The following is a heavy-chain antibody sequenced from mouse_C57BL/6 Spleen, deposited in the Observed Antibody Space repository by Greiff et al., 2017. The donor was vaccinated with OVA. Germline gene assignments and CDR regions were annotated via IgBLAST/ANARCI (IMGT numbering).Heavy chain of an antibody. CDR2: INPNNGGT. V-gene: IGHV1-26*01. J-gene: IGHJ3*01. CDR1: GYTFTDYY. D-gene: IGHD1-1*01. Sequence: EVQLQQSGPELVKPGASVKISCKASGYTFTDYYMNWVKQSHGQSLEWIGDINPNNGGTSYNQKFKGKATLTVDKSSSTAYMELRSLTSEDSAVYYCARLFAYWGQGTLVTVSA. CDR3: ARLFAY.